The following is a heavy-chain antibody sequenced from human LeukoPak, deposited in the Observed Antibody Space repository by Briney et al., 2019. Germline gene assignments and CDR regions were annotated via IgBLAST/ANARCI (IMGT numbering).Heavy chain of an antibody. D-gene: IGHD2-15*01. J-gene: IGHJ4*02. CDR3: ARAPGYCSGGSCSWFDY. Sequence: ASVKVSCKASGYSLTSYYIHWVRQAPGGGLEWMGIINPSGGSTRYAQKFQGRVTVTRDTSTSTVYMELSSLRSEDTAIYYCARAPGYCSGGSCSWFDYWGQGTLVTVSS. CDR1: GYSLTSYY. CDR2: INPSGGST. V-gene: IGHV1-46*01.